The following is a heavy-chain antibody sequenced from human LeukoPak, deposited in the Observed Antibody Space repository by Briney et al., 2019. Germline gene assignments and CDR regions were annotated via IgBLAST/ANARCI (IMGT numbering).Heavy chain of an antibody. V-gene: IGHV4-59*01. Sequence: SETLSLTCTVSGGSISSYHWSWIRQPPGRGLEWIGHIYYSGSTSGSTNYNPSLKSRVTISEDTSKNQFSLQVRSVTAADTAVYYCGRGSGRYYYYGMDVWGQGTTVTVSS. D-gene: IGHD7-27*01. CDR3: GRGSGRYYYYGMDV. CDR1: GGSISSYH. CDR2: IYYSGSTSGST. J-gene: IGHJ6*02.